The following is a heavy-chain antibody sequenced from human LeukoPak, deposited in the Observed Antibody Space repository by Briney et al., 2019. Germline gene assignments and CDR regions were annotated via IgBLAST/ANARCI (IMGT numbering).Heavy chain of an antibody. J-gene: IGHJ5*02. D-gene: IGHD5-12*01. CDR3: ARDVAQKTNWFDP. CDR2: INPNSGGT. CDR1: GYTFTGYY. Sequence: GPVKVSCKASGYTFTGYYMHWVRPAPGQGLEWMGWINPNSGGTNYAQKFQGRVTMTRDTSISTAYMELSRLRSDDTAVYYCARDVAQKTNWFDPWGQGTLVTVSS. V-gene: IGHV1-2*02.